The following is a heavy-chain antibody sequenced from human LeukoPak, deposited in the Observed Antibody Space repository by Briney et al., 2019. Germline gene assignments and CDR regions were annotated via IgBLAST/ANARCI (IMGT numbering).Heavy chain of an antibody. CDR1: GFTFSSYG. Sequence: GGSLRLSCAASGFTFSSYGMSWVRQAPGKGLEWVSAISGSGGSTYYADSVKGRFTTSRDNSKNTLYLQMNSLRAEDTAVYYCAKDLSAATVYWGQGTLVTVSS. CDR3: AKDLSAATVY. J-gene: IGHJ4*02. D-gene: IGHD6-13*01. CDR2: ISGSGGST. V-gene: IGHV3-23*01.